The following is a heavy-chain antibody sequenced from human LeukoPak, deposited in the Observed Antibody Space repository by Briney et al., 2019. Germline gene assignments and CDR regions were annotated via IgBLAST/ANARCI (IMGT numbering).Heavy chain of an antibody. CDR3: AVTGYSSGWPFDY. V-gene: IGHV4-34*01. CDR1: GGSFSGYY. CDR2: INHSGST. D-gene: IGHD6-19*01. Sequence: SETLSLTCAVYGGSFSGYYWSWIRQPPGEGLEWIGEINHSGSTNYNPSLKSRVTISVDTSKNQFSLKLSSVTAADTAVYYCAVTGYSSGWPFDYWGQGTLVTVSS. J-gene: IGHJ4*02.